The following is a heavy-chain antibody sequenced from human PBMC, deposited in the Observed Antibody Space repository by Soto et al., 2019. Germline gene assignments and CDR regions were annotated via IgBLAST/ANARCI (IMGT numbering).Heavy chain of an antibody. V-gene: IGHV3-23*01. CDR1: GFTFSSYA. Sequence: GGSLRLSCAASGFTFSSYAMSWVRQAPGKGLEWVSAISGSGGSTYYADSVKGRFTISRDNSKNTLYLQMNSLRAEDTAVYYCAKEGGRRITIFGVVIPTTNWFDPWGQGTLVTVSS. CDR2: ISGSGGST. D-gene: IGHD3-3*01. J-gene: IGHJ5*02. CDR3: AKEGGRRITIFGVVIPTTNWFDP.